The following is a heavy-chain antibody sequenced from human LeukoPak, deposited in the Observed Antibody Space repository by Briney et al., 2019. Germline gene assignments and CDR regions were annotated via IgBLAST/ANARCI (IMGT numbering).Heavy chain of an antibody. V-gene: IGHV3-74*01. J-gene: IGHJ5*02. CDR1: GFTFSSDW. Sequence: GGSLRLSCAASGFTFSSDWMHWVRQAPGKGLVWGSRIKSDGSTTSYADSVKGRFTISRDNAKKTLYLQMNTLSPENTAVYYCGRGAYWLDPWGQGTLVAVSS. CDR3: GRGAYWLDP. CDR2: IKSDGSTT.